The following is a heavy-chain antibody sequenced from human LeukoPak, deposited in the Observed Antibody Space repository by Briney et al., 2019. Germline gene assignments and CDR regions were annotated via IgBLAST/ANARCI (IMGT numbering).Heavy chain of an antibody. CDR3: AKEEGAYSYGFYYCNGVDV. Sequence: GGSLRLSCAASGFNFDTYAMHWVRQAPGQGLEWVALVWHDGSHKFYSNSVRGQFTISRDNSKNTLYLQMNSLRPEDTAVYYCAKEEGAYSYGFYYCNGVDVWGQGTMVTVSS. D-gene: IGHD5-18*01. CDR1: GFNFDTYA. CDR2: VWHDGSHK. V-gene: IGHV3-33*06. J-gene: IGHJ6*02.